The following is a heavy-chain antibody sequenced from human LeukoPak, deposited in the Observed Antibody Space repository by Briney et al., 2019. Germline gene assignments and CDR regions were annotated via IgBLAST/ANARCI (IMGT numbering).Heavy chain of an antibody. D-gene: IGHD3-10*01. Sequence: GGSLRLSCAASGFTFTTYTMNWVRQAPGKGLEWVSIIYSGGSTYYADSVKGRFTISRDNSKNTLYLQMNSLRAEDTAVYYCARTPGGSGNFFDYWGQGTLVTVSS. CDR2: IYSGGST. V-gene: IGHV3-53*01. J-gene: IGHJ4*02. CDR1: GFTFTTYT. CDR3: ARTPGGSGNFFDY.